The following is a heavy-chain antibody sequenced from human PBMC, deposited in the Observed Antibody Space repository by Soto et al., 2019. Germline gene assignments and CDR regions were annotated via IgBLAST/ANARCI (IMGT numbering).Heavy chain of an antibody. J-gene: IGHJ4*02. D-gene: IGHD2-15*01. Sequence: EVQLVESGGGLVQPGGSLRLSCAASGFTFSTYSMSWVRQAPGKGLEWVSYISSTSNTIYYTDSVKGRSTISRDNAKNALYLHENSLSAEDTAVYYCARDRRCSGGICYRDLGYWGQGTLVTVSS. V-gene: IGHV3-48*01. CDR1: GFTFSTYS. CDR2: ISSTSNTI. CDR3: ARDRRCSGGICYRDLGY.